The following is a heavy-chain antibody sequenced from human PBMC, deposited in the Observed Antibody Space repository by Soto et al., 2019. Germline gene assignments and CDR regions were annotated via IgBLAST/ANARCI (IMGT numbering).Heavy chain of an antibody. D-gene: IGHD3-16*01. V-gene: IGHV4-59*13. J-gene: IGHJ4*02. CDR3: ARGVDYYATRGYFSSDC. Sequence: PSETLSLTCNLSGGSFHNFYWLWIRQPPGKGLEWVGHVHYSGSTNYSPSLNSRATISLDTSKSQLSLKLRSVTAADTAMYFCARGVDYYATRGYFSSDCWGKEIPVTVSS. CDR1: GGSFHNFY. CDR2: VHYSGST.